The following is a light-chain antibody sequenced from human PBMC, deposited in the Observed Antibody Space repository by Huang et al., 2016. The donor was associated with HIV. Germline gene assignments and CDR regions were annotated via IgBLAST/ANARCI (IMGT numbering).Light chain of an antibody. CDR3: QQYNNWPPWT. J-gene: IGKJ1*01. Sequence: EIVMTQSPATLSVSPGERATLSCRASQGVSSNLAWYRQKPGQAPRLLIYGASTRATGIPARFSGSGSGTEFTLTISSLQSEDFAVYYCQQYNNWPPWTFGRGTKVEIK. CDR1: QGVSSN. V-gene: IGKV3-15*01. CDR2: GAS.